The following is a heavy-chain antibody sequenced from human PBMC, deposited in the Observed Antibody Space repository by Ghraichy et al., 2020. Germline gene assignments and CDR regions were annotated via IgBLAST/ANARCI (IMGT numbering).Heavy chain of an antibody. Sequence: ASVKVSCKASGYTFTSYAMHWVRQAPGQRLEWMGWINAGNGNTKYSQKFQGRVTITRDTSASTAYMELSSLRSEDTAVYYCARDLVRGLGRLFLDYWGQGTLVTVSS. D-gene: IGHD3-10*01. J-gene: IGHJ4*02. CDR3: ARDLVRGLGRLFLDY. CDR2: INAGNGNT. CDR1: GYTFTSYA. V-gene: IGHV1-3*01.